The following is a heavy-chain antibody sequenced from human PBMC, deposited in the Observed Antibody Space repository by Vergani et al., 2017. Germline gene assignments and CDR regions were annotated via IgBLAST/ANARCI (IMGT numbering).Heavy chain of an antibody. CDR1: GFTFSSYA. J-gene: IGHJ4*02. D-gene: IGHD3-10*01. CDR2: ISGSGGST. Sequence: EVQLLESGGGLVQPGGSLRLSCAASGFTFSSYAMSWVRQAPGKGLEWVSAISGSGGSTYYADSVKGRFTISRDNSKNTLYLQMNSLRAEDTAVYYCARDINPDYGSGSYYNVGYWGQGTLVTVSS. V-gene: IGHV3-23*01. CDR3: ARDINPDYGSGSYYNVGY.